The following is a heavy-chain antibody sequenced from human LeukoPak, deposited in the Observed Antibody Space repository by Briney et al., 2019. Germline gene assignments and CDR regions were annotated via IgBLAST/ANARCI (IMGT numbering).Heavy chain of an antibody. Sequence: GGSLRLSCAASGYTFSSYSMNWVRQAPGKGLEWVANIKQDGSEKYYVDSVKGRFTISRDNAKNSLYLQMDSLRAEDTAVYYCARGWRYFDWGQGTLVTVSS. CDR1: GYTFSSYS. CDR3: ARGWRYFD. D-gene: IGHD3-9*01. J-gene: IGHJ4*02. V-gene: IGHV3-7*01. CDR2: IKQDGSEK.